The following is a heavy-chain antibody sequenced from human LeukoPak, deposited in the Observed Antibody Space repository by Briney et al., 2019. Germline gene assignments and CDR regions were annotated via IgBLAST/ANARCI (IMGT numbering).Heavy chain of an antibody. CDR1: GGSISSYH. CDR3: AREVFGVARAFDS. V-gene: IGHV4-59*01. J-gene: IGHJ4*02. CDR2: IYYTGST. Sequence: SETLSLTCTVSGGSISSYHWSWIRQPPGKGLEGIGYIYYTGSTNYNPSLKSRVTISVDTPKNQFSLKLRSVTAADTALYYCAREVFGVARAFDSWGQGTLVTVSS. D-gene: IGHD3-3*01.